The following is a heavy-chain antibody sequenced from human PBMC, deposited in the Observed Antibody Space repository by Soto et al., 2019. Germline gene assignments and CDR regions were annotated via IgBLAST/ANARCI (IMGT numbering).Heavy chain of an antibody. CDR1: ECTFSSYA. CDR3: ARDPAAAGTFDY. V-gene: IGHV3-30-3*01. J-gene: IGHJ4*02. Sequence: GLPQRLSRAAAECTFSSYARHRVSQAPGKGLEWVAVISYDGSNKYYADSVKGRFTISRDNSKNTLYLQMNSLRAEDTAVYYCARDPAAAGTFDYWGQGTLVTVSS. D-gene: IGHD6-13*01. CDR2: ISYDGSNK.